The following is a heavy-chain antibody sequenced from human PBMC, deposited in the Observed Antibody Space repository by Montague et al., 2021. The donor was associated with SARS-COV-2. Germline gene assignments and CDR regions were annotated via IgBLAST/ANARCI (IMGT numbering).Heavy chain of an antibody. Sequence: SETLSLTCVVSGDSISIDNWWTWVRLPPGKGLEWVGEIYHTGSTKYKPSLKSRVSISVDTSKNQFSLKLSSVTAADTAVYYCARGTKRVFTYDYDSSGYASDYWGQGTLVTVSS. D-gene: IGHD3-22*01. CDR1: GDSISIDNW. V-gene: IGHV4-4*02. CDR2: IYHTGST. J-gene: IGHJ4*02. CDR3: ARGTKRVFTYDYDSSGYASDY.